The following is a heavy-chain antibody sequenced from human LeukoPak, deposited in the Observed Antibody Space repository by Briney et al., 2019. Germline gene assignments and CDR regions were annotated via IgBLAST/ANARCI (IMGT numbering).Heavy chain of an antibody. Sequence: GASVKVSCKVSGYTLTELSMHWVRQAPGKGLEWMGGFDPEDGETIYAQKFQGRVTMTEDTSTDTAYMELSSLRSEDTAVYYCATDPRHKLLWFGDTRRWFDPWGQGTLVTVSS. J-gene: IGHJ5*02. V-gene: IGHV1-24*01. CDR2: FDPEDGET. CDR1: GYTLTELS. D-gene: IGHD3-10*01. CDR3: ATDPRHKLLWFGDTRRWFDP.